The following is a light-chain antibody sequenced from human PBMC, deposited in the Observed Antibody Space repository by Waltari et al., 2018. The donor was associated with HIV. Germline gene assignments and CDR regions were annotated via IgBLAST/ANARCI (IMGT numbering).Light chain of an antibody. CDR1: QTLPHSDVRSY. CDR3: LESIDVHLT. Sequence: LMTQTPVSLSVTPEQPASSSCKSSQTLPHSDVRSYLYWYLQKTGQPPDLLFSEAHKRFHGVLQRFGGSGSGTPFRVTISRVESEDVGVYYCLESIDVHLTLGGGTQVEI. J-gene: IGKJ4*01. CDR2: EAH. V-gene: IGKV2D-29*01.